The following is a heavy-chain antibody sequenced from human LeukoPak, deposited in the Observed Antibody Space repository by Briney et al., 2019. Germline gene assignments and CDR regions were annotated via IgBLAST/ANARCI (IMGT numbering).Heavy chain of an antibody. D-gene: IGHD1-26*01. CDR3: AKHMRATNTYSFFGLDV. J-gene: IGHJ6*02. CDR2: ISNDGSKQ. Sequence: PGGSLRLSCAASGFTFSTNIMHWVRQAPGQGPEWVAVISNDGSKQYYADSVRGRFTVSRDNAKNSLYLQLSSLRPEDTALYYCAKHMRATNTYSFFGLDVWGQGTTVTVSS. V-gene: IGHV3-30*15. CDR1: GFTFSTNI.